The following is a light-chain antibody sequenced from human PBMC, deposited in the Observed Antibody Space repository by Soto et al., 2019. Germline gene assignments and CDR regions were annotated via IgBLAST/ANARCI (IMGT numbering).Light chain of an antibody. CDR2: AAS. Sequence: DIQMTQSPSIVSASVGDRVTITCRASQTISSWLAWYQQRPGKAPILLIYAASHLESGVPLRFSGSGSGTEFTLTIDSLPPDDFATYYCQQVNSYPWTFGQGTMGEIK. J-gene: IGKJ1*01. CDR3: QQVNSYPWT. CDR1: QTISSW. V-gene: IGKV1-5*01.